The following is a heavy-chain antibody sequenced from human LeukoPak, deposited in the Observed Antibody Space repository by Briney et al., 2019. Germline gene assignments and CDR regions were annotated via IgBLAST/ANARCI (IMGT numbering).Heavy chain of an antibody. D-gene: IGHD4-17*01. CDR1: GYTFNNHD. CDR2: INTYSANT. V-gene: IGHV1-18*01. J-gene: IGHJ4*02. Sequence: ASVKVSCKASGYTFNNHDINWVRQAPGRGLEWMGWINTYSANTNYAQKFQDRVIMTTDTSTGTAYMELRSLRSDDTAVYYCARVSTVTTGGATYYFDYWGQGTLVTVSS. CDR3: ARVSTVTTGGATYYFDY.